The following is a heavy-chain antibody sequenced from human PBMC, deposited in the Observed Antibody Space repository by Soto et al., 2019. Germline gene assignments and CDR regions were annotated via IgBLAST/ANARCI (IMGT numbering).Heavy chain of an antibody. Sequence: QVQLVQSGAEVKKPGASVKVSCKASGYTFTSYGISWVRQAPGQGLEWMGWISAYNGNTNYAQKLQGRVTMTTDTSTRTAYMELRSLRSYDTAVYYCARVNLEDSATMIARKGADYWGQGTLVTVSS. CDR2: ISAYNGNT. CDR1: GYTFTSYG. V-gene: IGHV1-18*01. J-gene: IGHJ4*02. CDR3: ARVNLEDSATMIARKGADY. D-gene: IGHD3-22*01.